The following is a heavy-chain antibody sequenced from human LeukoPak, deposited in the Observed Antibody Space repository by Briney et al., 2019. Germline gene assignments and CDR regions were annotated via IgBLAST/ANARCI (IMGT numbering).Heavy chain of an antibody. D-gene: IGHD3-22*01. Sequence: ASVKVSCKASGYTFTSYFIHWVRQAPGQGLEWMGIINPGGGTTTYAQKFQGRVTMTRDMSTSTVYMELSSLRSEDTAVYYCSRDRHYYDSSASKGVMGNWGQGILVTVSS. J-gene: IGHJ4*02. CDR1: GYTFTSYF. CDR2: INPGGGTT. CDR3: SRDRHYYDSSASKGVMGN. V-gene: IGHV1-46*01.